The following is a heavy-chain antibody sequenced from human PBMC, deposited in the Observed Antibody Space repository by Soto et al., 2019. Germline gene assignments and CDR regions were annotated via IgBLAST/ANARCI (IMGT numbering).Heavy chain of an antibody. CDR3: AREARGHYYGSGSYYNRYYYYYYGMDV. J-gene: IGHJ6*02. D-gene: IGHD3-10*01. CDR2: IYSGGST. V-gene: IGHV3-53*01. Sequence: GGSLRLSCAASGFTVSSNYMSWVRQAPGKGLEWVSVIYSGGSTYYADSVKGRFTISRDNSKNTLYLQMNSLRAEDTAVYYCAREARGHYYGSGSYYNRYYYYYYGMDVWGQGTTVTVSS. CDR1: GFTVSSNY.